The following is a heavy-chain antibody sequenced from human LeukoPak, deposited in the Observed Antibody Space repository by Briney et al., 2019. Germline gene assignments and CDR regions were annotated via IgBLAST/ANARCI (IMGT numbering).Heavy chain of an antibody. D-gene: IGHD6-19*01. CDR1: GYTFSNYA. CDR2: INAGHGNT. V-gene: IGHV1-3*01. J-gene: IGHJ4*02. CDR3: ARAPWEGVAGNWRPYDY. Sequence: GASVKDSCKASGYTFSNYAMHWVGQAPGQRLEWMGWINAGHGNTEYSQKFQGRVTITRDTSASTAYMELSSLRSEDTAVYYCARAPWEGVAGNWRPYDYWGQGTLVTVSS.